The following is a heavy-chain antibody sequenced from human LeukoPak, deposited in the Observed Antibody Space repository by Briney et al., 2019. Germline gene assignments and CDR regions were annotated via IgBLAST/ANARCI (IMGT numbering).Heavy chain of an antibody. V-gene: IGHV4-4*02. CDR1: GGSNSSNNW. Sequence: SETLSLTCAVSGGSNSSNNWWSWVRQSPGKGLEWIGEIHYGGSTNYYPPLKSRVTIAVDKSKNQFSLKLSSVTAADTAVYYCARDTDSGYAPKRRGMDVWGQGTTVTTSS. D-gene: IGHD5-12*01. J-gene: IGHJ6*02. CDR3: ARDTDSGYAPKRRGMDV. CDR2: IHYGGST.